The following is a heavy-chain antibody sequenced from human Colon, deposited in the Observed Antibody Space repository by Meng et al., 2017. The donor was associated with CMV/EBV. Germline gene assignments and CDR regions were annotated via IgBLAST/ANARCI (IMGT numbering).Heavy chain of an antibody. J-gene: IGHJ4*02. D-gene: IGHD1-26*01. CDR1: GGSVSSGRYF. CDR3: AKVGLGASTEIYYFDY. V-gene: IGHV4-61*01. CDR2: IYSNGGT. Sequence: SETLSLTCTVSGGSVSSGRYFWTWIRQPPGKRLECIGYIYSNGGTNYNPSLKSRVTISIDTSKNQFSLKVSSVTAADTAVYYCAKVGLGASTEIYYFDYWGQGTLVTVSS.